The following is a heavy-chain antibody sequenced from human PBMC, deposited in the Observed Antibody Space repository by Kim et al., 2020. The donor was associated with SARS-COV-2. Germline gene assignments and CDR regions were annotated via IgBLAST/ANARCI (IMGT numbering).Heavy chain of an antibody. J-gene: IGHJ3*02. V-gene: IGHV3-49*02. CDR3: THHGGSSGWYFYAFDI. D-gene: IGHD6-19*01. Sequence: SVKGRVTISRDDSKSIAYQQMNSLKTEDTAVYYCTHHGGSSGWYFYAFDIWGQGTMVTVSS.